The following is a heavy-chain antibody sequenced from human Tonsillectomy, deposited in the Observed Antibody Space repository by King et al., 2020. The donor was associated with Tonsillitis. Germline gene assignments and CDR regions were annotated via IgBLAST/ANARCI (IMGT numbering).Heavy chain of an antibody. Sequence: VQLVESGGGLVQPGRSLILSCTASGFTFGDYAMSWFRQATGKGLEWVGFIRSKAYGGQTEYAALVKGRFTISRDDSKSIAYLQMNSLKTEDTAVYYCTRAGKNSCFDYWGQGTLVTVSS. CDR3: TRAGKNSCFDY. J-gene: IGHJ4*02. V-gene: IGHV3-49*03. CDR2: IRSKAYGGQT. D-gene: IGHD2-21*01. CDR1: GFTFGDYA.